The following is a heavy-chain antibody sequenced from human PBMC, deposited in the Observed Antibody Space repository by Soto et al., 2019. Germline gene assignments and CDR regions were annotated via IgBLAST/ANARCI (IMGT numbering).Heavy chain of an antibody. V-gene: IGHV4-34*01. CDR2: INHSGST. J-gene: IGHJ6*02. Sequence: QVQLQQWGAGLLKPSETLSLTCAVYGGSFSGYYWSWIRQPPGKGLEWIGEINHSGSTNYNPSLKSRVTISVDTSKNQCSLKLSSVPAADTAVYYCARGAIVVVPHLYYYYYGMDVWGQGTTVTVSS. D-gene: IGHD2-2*01. CDR3: ARGAIVVVPHLYYYYYGMDV. CDR1: GGSFSGYY.